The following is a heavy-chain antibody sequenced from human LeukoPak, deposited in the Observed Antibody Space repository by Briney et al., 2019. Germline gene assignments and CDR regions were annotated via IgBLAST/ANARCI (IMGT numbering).Heavy chain of an antibody. CDR3: AREKRDYYGSGRRWFDP. Sequence: PSETLSLTCTVSGGSISSYYWSWIRQPPGKGLEWIGYIYTSGSTNYNPSLKSRVTISVDTSKNQFSLKLSSVTAADTAVYYCAREKRDYYGSGRRWFDPWGQGTLVTVSS. V-gene: IGHV4-4*09. CDR2: IYTSGST. D-gene: IGHD3-10*01. J-gene: IGHJ5*02. CDR1: GGSISSYY.